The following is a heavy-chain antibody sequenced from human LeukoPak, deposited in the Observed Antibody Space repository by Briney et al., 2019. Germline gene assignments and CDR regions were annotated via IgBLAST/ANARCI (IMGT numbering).Heavy chain of an antibody. V-gene: IGHV4-59*08. CDR2: MSYSGST. Sequence: SETLSLTCTVSGGSITSYYWSWIRQSPGKGLEWIGYMSYSGSTNYNPSLKSRVTISVDTSKNQFSLKLSSGTAADTAVYYCARQVDTAMVPDYWAQGTLSPSPQ. CDR3: ARQVDTAMVPDY. D-gene: IGHD5-18*01. J-gene: IGHJ4*02. CDR1: GGSITSYY.